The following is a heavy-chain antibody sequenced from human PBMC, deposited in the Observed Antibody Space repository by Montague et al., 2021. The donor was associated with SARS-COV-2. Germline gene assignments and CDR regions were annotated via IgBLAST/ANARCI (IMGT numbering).Heavy chain of an antibody. D-gene: IGHD4-17*01. V-gene: IGHV4-59*01. CDR3: VRGLTPATTGGHYYYGMDV. CDR2: VYYSGFT. CDR1: GGSISTYY. J-gene: IGHJ6*02. Sequence: SETLSLTCTISGGSISTYYWSWIRQTPGQALEWIGYVYYSGFTTYNPSLKSRVTISVHTSENQFSLTLASVSVGDTAVYYCVRGLTPATTGGHYYYGMDVWGQGTAVTVSS.